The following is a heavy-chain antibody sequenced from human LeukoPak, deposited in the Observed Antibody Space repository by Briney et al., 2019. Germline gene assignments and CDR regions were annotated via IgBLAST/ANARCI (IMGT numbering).Heavy chain of an antibody. V-gene: IGHV4-31*03. J-gene: IGHJ4*02. Sequence: RSSETLSLTCTVSGGSISSGGYYWSWIRQHPGKGLEWIGYIYYSGSTYYNPSLKSRVTISVDTSKNQFSLKLSSVTAADTAVYYCATQHLRYFDWLLSLPFDYWGQGTLVTVSS. CDR3: ATQHLRYFDWLLSLPFDY. CDR2: IYYSGST. CDR1: GGSISSGGYY. D-gene: IGHD3-9*01.